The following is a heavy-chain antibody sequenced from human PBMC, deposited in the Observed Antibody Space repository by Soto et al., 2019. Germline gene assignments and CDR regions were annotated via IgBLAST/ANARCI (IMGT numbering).Heavy chain of an antibody. CDR1: RFTFRSYA. CDR3: AKQRGSNGYDYFDY. CDR2: ISASGGST. D-gene: IGHD5-12*01. J-gene: IGHJ4*02. V-gene: IGHV3-23*01. Sequence: PGGSLRLSCAASRFTFRSYAMTWVRQAPGKGLEWVSGISASGGSTYYADSVKGRFTISRDNSKNTLYLQMNSLRAEDTAVYYCAKQRGSNGYDYFDYWGQGALVTV.